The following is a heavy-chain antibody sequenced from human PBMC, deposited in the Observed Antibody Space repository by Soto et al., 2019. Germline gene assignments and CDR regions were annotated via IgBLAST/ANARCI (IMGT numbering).Heavy chain of an antibody. V-gene: IGHV3-7*01. D-gene: IGHD2-2*01. J-gene: IGHJ5*02. CDR2: IKQDGSEK. Sequence: GGSLRLSCAAPGFTFSSYWMSWFRQAPGKGLEWVANIKQDGSEKYYVDSVKGRFTISRDNAKNSLYLQMNSLRAEDTAVYYCARDLGYCSSTSCYGSWFDPWGQGTLVTVSS. CDR1: GFTFSSYW. CDR3: ARDLGYCSSTSCYGSWFDP.